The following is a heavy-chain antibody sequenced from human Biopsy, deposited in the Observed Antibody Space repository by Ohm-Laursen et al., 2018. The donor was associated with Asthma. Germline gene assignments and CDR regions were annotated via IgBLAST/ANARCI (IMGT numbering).Heavy chain of an antibody. Sequence: GSLRLSFSASGYSYNTYKMNWVRQAQGKGLEWVSSISSHSAYIYYADSVKGRFTISRDNAKNSVYLLMNSLRVEDTAVYYCARKVLSSWSFDYWGQGTLVTVS. CDR3: ARKVLSSWSFDY. CDR1: GYSYNTYK. J-gene: IGHJ4*02. V-gene: IGHV3-21*01. CDR2: ISSHSAYI. D-gene: IGHD6-13*01.